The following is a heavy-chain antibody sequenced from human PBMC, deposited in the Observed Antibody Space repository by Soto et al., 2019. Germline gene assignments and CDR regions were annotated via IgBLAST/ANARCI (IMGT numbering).Heavy chain of an antibody. J-gene: IGHJ4*02. CDR3: ASSPFSGRLGYFDY. D-gene: IGHD3-10*01. V-gene: IGHV4-34*01. CDR1: GGSFSGYY. CDR2: INHSGST. Sequence: NLSLTCAVYGGSFSGYYWSCIRQPPGKGLEWIGEINHSGSTNYNPSLKSRVTISVDTSKKQFSLKLSSVTAADTAVYYCASSPFSGRLGYFDYWGQGTLVTVSS.